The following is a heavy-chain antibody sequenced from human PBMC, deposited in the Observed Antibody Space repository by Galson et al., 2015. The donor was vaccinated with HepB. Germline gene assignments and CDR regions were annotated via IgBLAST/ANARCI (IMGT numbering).Heavy chain of an antibody. D-gene: IGHD5-18*01. CDR2: IWYDGSNK. CDR1: GFTFSSYG. Sequence: SLRLSCAASGFTFSSYGMHWVRQAPGKGLEWVAVIWYDGSNKYYADSVKGRFTISRDNSKNTLYLQMNSLRAEDTAVYYCAREIYSYGFFFGEVDYWGQGTLVTVSS. CDR3: AREIYSYGFFFGEVDY. J-gene: IGHJ4*02. V-gene: IGHV3-33*01.